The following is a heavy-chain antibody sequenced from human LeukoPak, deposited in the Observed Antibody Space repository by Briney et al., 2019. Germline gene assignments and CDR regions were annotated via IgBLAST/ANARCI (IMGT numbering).Heavy chain of an antibody. J-gene: IGHJ3*02. V-gene: IGHV4-30-2*01. CDR3: ASRDSSGYDAFDI. CDR1: GGSISSGGYS. Sequence: SETLSLTCAVSGGSISSGGYSWSWIRQPPGKGLEWIGYIYHSGSTYYNPSLKSRVTISVDRSKNQFSLKLSSVTAADTAVYYCASRDSSGYDAFDIWSQGTMVTVSS. CDR2: IYHSGST. D-gene: IGHD3-22*01.